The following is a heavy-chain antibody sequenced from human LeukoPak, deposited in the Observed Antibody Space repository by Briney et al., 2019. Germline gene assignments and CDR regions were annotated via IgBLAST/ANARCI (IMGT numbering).Heavy chain of an antibody. V-gene: IGHV3-7*01. CDR3: AKDWGLRFDY. CDR2: VNRDGTEK. D-gene: IGHD3-16*01. Sequence: GGSLRLSCATSGFNFSDSRMTWVRQAPGKGLQWVANVNRDGTEKHFLDSVEGRFTISRDNANKALYLQMSSLTPQDTAVYYCAKDWGLRFDYWGQGTLVTVSS. CDR1: GFNFSDSR. J-gene: IGHJ4*02.